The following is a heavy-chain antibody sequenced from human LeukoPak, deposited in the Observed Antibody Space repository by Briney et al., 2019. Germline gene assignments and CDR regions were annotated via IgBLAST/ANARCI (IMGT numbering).Heavy chain of an antibody. CDR3: AREEGIAAAGALEY. J-gene: IGHJ4*02. D-gene: IGHD6-13*01. CDR1: IDSITSYY. CDR2: IYHSGNT. Sequence: SETLSLTCSVAIDSITSYYWSWIRQPPGKGLEWIGFIYHSGNTNYNPSLATRVAMSVDTSKTQITLRLSSVTAADTAVYYCAREEGIAAAGALEYWGQGILVTISS. V-gene: IGHV4-59*01.